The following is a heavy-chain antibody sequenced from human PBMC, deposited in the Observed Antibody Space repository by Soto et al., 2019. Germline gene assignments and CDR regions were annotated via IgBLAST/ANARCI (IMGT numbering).Heavy chain of an antibody. CDR3: ARSERLGPMITFGGVTNYFDY. CDR1: GGSISSYY. J-gene: IGHJ4*02. CDR2: IYYSGST. Sequence: KQSQTLSLTCTVSGGSISSYYWSWIRQPPGKGLEWIGYIYYSGSTNYNPSLKSRVTISVDTSKNQFSLKLSSVTAADTAVYYCARSERLGPMITFGGVTNYFDYWGQGTLVTVSS. D-gene: IGHD3-16*01. V-gene: IGHV4-59*01.